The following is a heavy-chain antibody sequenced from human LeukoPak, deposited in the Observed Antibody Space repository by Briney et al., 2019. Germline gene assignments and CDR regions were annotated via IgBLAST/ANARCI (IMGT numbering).Heavy chain of an antibody. CDR2: IRDSGEA. Sequence: GGSLRLSCAASGFTVSSNYMSWVRQAPGKGLEWVGLIRDSGEAFYADFARGRFAISRDESENTLYLQMNSLRVEDTAVYFCARDRAANQDWVEFDPWGQGTPVIGSS. CDR1: GFTVSSNY. D-gene: IGHD3/OR15-3a*01. CDR3: ARDRAANQDWVEFDP. J-gene: IGHJ5*02. V-gene: IGHV3-66*03.